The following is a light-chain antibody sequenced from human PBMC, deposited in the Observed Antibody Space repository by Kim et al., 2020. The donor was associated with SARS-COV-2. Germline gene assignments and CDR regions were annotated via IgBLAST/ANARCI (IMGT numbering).Light chain of an antibody. Sequence: LTLPVDSATGALTTGHVPYWFRPKPGQAPRTLIYDTGNRHSWTPARFSGSLLGGKAALTLSAAQPEDEADYYCLLSYSDSRIFGGGTKLAVL. J-gene: IGLJ2*01. CDR3: LLSYSDSRI. CDR1: TGALTTGHV. CDR2: DTG. V-gene: IGLV7-46*01.